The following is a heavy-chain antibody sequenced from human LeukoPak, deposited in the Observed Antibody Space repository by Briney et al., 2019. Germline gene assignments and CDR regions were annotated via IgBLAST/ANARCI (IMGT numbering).Heavy chain of an antibody. CDR3: AKDMVWGWFFDL. J-gene: IGHJ2*01. CDR2: ISYDGSNK. Sequence: GGSLRLSCAASGFTFSSYAMHWVRQAPGKGLEWVAVISYDGSNKYYADSVKGRFTISRDNSKNSLYLQMNSLRTEDTAFYYCAKDMVWGWFFDLWGRGTLVTVSS. D-gene: IGHD3-10*01. V-gene: IGHV3-30-3*01. CDR1: GFTFSSYA.